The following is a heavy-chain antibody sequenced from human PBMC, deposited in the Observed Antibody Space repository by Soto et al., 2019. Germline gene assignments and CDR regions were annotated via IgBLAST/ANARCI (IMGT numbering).Heavy chain of an antibody. J-gene: IGHJ3*02. CDR3: ATWHLREHAYDI. CDR2: VYDLDVT. Sequence: DVQLVESGGGLIQPGGSLRLSFVASGLTVSGKKYMAWVRQAPGRGPEWVSGVYDLDVTYNADSVRGRFTTSIGSSRTTVYLQMRDLRPEDTALYFCATWHLREHAYDIWGQGTMVTVSS. D-gene: IGHD5-12*01. V-gene: IGHV3-53*01. CDR1: GLTVSGKKY.